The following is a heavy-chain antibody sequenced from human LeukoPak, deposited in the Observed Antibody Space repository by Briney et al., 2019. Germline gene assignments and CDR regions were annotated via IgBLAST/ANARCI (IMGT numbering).Heavy chain of an antibody. Sequence: QTGGSLRLSRAASGFTFSSYAMSWVRQAPGKGLEWVPAISGSGGSTYYADSVKGRFTISRDNSKNTLYLQMSSLRAEDTAVYYCAKDILRWSFDSWGQGILVTVSS. D-gene: IGHD4-23*01. CDR2: ISGSGGST. V-gene: IGHV3-23*01. CDR1: GFTFSSYA. CDR3: AKDILRWSFDS. J-gene: IGHJ4*02.